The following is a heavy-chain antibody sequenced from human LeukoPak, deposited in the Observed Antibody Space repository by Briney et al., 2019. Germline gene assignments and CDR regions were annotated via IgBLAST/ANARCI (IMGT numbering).Heavy chain of an antibody. CDR3: RPSESPSCFDY. V-gene: IGHV4-38-2*02. D-gene: IGHD2-21*01. CDR1: AYSIANGYY. CDR2: IYHSGST. J-gene: IGHJ4*02. Sequence: PSETLFLTCTVSAYSIANGYYWGWIRQPPGKGLEWIGNIYHSGSTYYNPSLKSRVTISIDTSKNQFSLNLRSDCARRTTYYGWRPSESPSCFDYWGQGVLVTVSS.